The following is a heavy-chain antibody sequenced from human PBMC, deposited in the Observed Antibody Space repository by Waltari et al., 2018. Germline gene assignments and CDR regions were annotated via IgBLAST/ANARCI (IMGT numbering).Heavy chain of an antibody. CDR1: SGSLTGYH. V-gene: IGHV4-34*01. J-gene: IGHJ6*03. CDR2: INHSGNT. CDR3: ARGHPFTIVSPRYYYYYYMDV. D-gene: IGHD3-9*01. Sequence: QVHLQQWGAGLLKPSETLSLTCGVYSGSLTGYHWEWIRRAPGKGLEWIGDINHSGNTDYNPSLESRVTISADTSKNQFSLHLTSVTAADTAVYYCARGHPFTIVSPRYYYYYYMDVWDKGTAVTVSS.